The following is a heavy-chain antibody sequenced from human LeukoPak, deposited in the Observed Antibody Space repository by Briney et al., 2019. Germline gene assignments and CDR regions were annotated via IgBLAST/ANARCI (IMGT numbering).Heavy chain of an antibody. CDR3: ARQKTGYSSGWWTHDAFDI. J-gene: IGHJ3*02. Sequence: KPSETLSLTCTVSGGSISSYFWTWIRQPPGKGLEWIGYIYYSGSTNYNPSLKGRVTISVDRSKNQISLKLSSVTAADTAVFYCARQKTGYSSGWWTHDAFDIWGQGTMVTVSS. CDR1: GGSISSYF. D-gene: IGHD6-19*01. CDR2: IYYSGST. V-gene: IGHV4-59*08.